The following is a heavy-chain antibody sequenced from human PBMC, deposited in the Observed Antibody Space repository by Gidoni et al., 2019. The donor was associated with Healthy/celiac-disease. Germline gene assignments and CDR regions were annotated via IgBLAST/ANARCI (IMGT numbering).Heavy chain of an antibody. CDR1: GCSISSSSYY. CDR3: ARCYYYGSGSLSD. Sequence: QLQLQESGPGLVKPSETLSLTCTVSGCSISSSSYYWGWIRQPPGKGLEWIGSIYYSGSTYYNPSLKSRVTISVDTSKNQFSLKLSSVTAADTAVYYCARCYYYGSGSLSDWGQGTLVTVSS. CDR2: IYYSGST. V-gene: IGHV4-39*01. J-gene: IGHJ4*02. D-gene: IGHD3-10*01.